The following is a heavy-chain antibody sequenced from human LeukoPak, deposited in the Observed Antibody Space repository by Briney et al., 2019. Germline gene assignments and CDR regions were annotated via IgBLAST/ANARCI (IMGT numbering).Heavy chain of an antibody. D-gene: IGHD2-2*02. CDR2: IYYTGFT. V-gene: IGHV4-31*03. CDR1: GDPINSGGYY. J-gene: IGHJ5*02. Sequence: SETLSLTCTVSGDPINSGGYYWSWIRQHPGKGLEWIGYIYYTGFTYYNPSLKSRLTISIDTSKNQFSLKLSSVTAADTAVYYCARDMSQPLLYGVVSVGFDPWGQGTLVTVSS. CDR3: ARDMSQPLLYGVVSVGFDP.